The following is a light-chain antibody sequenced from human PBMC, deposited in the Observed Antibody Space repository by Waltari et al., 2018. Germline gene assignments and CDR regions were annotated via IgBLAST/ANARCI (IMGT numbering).Light chain of an antibody. V-gene: IGLV4-69*01. CDR3: QTGGHGTWV. Sequence: QLVLTQSPSASASLGASVRLTCTLSSGHSSNIIAWHQQQPEKGPRYLMKVNSDGSHSKGDEIPDRVSGSGSGAGRYLTSSSVQSEDEADYYGQTGGHGTWVFGGGTKLTVL. CDR1: SGHSSNI. CDR2: VNSDGSH. J-gene: IGLJ3*02.